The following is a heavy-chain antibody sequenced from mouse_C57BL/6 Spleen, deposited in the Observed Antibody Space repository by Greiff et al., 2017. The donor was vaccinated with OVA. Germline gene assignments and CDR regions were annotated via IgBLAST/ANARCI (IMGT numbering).Heavy chain of an antibody. CDR2: IRSKSSNYAT. CDR1: GFTFNTYA. D-gene: IGHD1-1*01. CDR3: VREEDYYGSSYVYFDY. Sequence: EVQRVESGGGLVQPKGSLKLSCAASGFTFNTYAMHWVRQAPGKGLEWVARIRSKSSNYATYYADSVKDRFTISRDDSQSMLYLQMNNLKTEDTAMYYCVREEDYYGSSYVYFDYWGQGTTLTVSS. V-gene: IGHV10-3*01. J-gene: IGHJ2*01.